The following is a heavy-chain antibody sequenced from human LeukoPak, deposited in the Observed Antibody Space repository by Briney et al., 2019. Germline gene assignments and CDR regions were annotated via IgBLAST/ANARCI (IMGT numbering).Heavy chain of an antibody. CDR2: ISSSGSPI. Sequence: GGSRRFSGAASGLTFSRYEINWARQAPGKGLEWVSYISSSGSPIYYAASVKGRFTISRNNAKNSLYLQMNSLRAEDTAVYYCARSYGMDVWGQGTTITVS. CDR3: ARSYGMDV. CDR1: GLTFSRYE. D-gene: IGHD1-14*01. J-gene: IGHJ6*02. V-gene: IGHV3-48*03.